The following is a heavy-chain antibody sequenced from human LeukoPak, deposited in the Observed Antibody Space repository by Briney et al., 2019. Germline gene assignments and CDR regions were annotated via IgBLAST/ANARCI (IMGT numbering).Heavy chain of an antibody. Sequence: SETLSLTCTVSGGSIGSSSYYWGWIRQPPGTGLEWIGSIYYSGSTYYNPSLKSRVTISVDTSKNQFSLKLSSVTAADTAVYYCARLGNWNMYYFDYWGQGTLVTVSS. J-gene: IGHJ4*02. D-gene: IGHD1/OR15-1a*01. V-gene: IGHV4-39*01. CDR1: GGSIGSSSYY. CDR2: IYYSGST. CDR3: ARLGNWNMYYFDY.